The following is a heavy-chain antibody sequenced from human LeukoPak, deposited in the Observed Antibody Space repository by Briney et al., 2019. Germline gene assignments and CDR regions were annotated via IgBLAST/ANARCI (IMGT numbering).Heavy chain of an antibody. CDR2: INSDGSST. J-gene: IGHJ4*02. CDR1: GFTFSSYW. CDR3: XXXXXXXYYSSDVDY. V-gene: IGHV3-74*01. D-gene: IGHD6-19*01. Sequence: GGSLRLSCAASGFTFSSYWMHWVRQAPGKGLVWVSRINSDGSSTSYADSVKGRFTISRDNAKNTLYLQMNSLRAEDTAVYYXXXXXXXXYYSSDVDYWGQGTLVTVSS.